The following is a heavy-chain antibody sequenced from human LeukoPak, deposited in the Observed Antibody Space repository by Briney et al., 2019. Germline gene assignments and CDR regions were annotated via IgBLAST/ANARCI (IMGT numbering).Heavy chain of an antibody. J-gene: IGHJ4*02. CDR2: IYYSGST. D-gene: IGHD3-3*01. CDR3: GRRPLEWLLYDYCFDY. CDR1: GGSISSSSYY. Sequence: SETLSLTCTISGGSISSSSYYWGWIRQPPGKGLEWIVSIYYSGSTYYNPSLKSRVTISVDTSKNQFSLKLSSVTAADTAVYYCGRRPLEWLLYDYCFDYWGQGTLVTVSS. V-gene: IGHV4-39*01.